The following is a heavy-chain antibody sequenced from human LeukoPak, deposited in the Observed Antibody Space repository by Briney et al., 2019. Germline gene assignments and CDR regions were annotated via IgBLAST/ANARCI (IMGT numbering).Heavy chain of an antibody. CDR1: GFTFSSYG. J-gene: IGHJ5*02. D-gene: IGHD3-3*01. CDR2: IRFDGSNK. Sequence: GGSLRLSCAASGFTFSSYGMHWVRQAPGKGLEWVAFIRFDGSNKYYADSVKGRFTISRDNSKNTLYLQMNSLRGEDTAVYSCAKGLLRFLEWSFDPWGQGTLVTVSS. V-gene: IGHV3-30*02. CDR3: AKGLLRFLEWSFDP.